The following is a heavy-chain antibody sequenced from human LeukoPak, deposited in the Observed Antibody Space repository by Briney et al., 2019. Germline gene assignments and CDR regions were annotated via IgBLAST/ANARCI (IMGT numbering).Heavy chain of an antibody. D-gene: IGHD1-26*01. CDR1: GYTFTDYY. J-gene: IGHJ4*02. CDR3: AREKYSGGYLLDY. V-gene: IGHV1-2*02. CDR2: LNPNSGGT. Sequence: ASVKVSCKASGYTFTDYYMHWVRQAPGQGLEWMGWLNPNSGGTSYAQKFQGRVTMTRDTSISTAYMELSSLRSDDTAVYYCAREKYSGGYLLDYWGQGTLVTVSS.